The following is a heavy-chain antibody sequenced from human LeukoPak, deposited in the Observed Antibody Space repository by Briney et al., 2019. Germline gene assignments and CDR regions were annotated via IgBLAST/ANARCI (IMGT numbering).Heavy chain of an antibody. D-gene: IGHD2-15*01. Sequence: SDTLSLTCTVSGGSISSGGYYWSWIRQHPGKVLEWIGYIYYSGSTYYNTSLKSRVTISVDTSKNQFSLKLSSVTAADPAVYYCARGACSGGSCYEFDYWGQGTLVTVSS. CDR1: GGSISSGGYY. V-gene: IGHV4-31*03. J-gene: IGHJ4*02. CDR3: ARGACSGGSCYEFDY. CDR2: IYYSGST.